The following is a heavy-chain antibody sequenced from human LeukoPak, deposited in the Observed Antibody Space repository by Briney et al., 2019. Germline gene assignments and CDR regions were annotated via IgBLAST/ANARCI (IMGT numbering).Heavy chain of an antibody. CDR2: INHSGST. J-gene: IGHJ6*02. CDR3: ARARYCSSTSCYKGVGYYYYGMDV. Sequence: SETLSLTCAVYGGSFSGYYWSWIRQPPGKGLEWIGEINHSGSTNYNPSLKSRVTISVNTSKNQFSLKLSSVTAADMAVYYCARARYCSSTSCYKGVGYYYYGMDVWGQGTTVTVSS. D-gene: IGHD2-2*02. V-gene: IGHV4-34*01. CDR1: GGSFSGYY.